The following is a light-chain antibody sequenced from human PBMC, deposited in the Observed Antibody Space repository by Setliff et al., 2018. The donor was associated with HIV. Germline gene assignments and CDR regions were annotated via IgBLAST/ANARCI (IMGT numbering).Light chain of an antibody. CDR3: ASYTSNSTLV. J-gene: IGLJ2*01. Sequence: QSVLTQPASVSGSPGQSITISCAGTSSDVGSYNFVSWYQQHPGKAPKLIIYEVGNRPSGVSNRFSGSKSGNTASLTISGLQAEDEADYFCASYTSNSTLVFGGGTRSPS. CDR2: EVG. CDR1: SSDVGSYNF. V-gene: IGLV2-14*03.